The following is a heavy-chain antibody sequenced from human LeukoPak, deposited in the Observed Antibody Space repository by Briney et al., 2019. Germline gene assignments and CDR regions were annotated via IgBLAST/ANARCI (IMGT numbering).Heavy chain of an antibody. CDR1: GFTLSSYE. V-gene: IGHV3-48*03. D-gene: IGHD6-13*01. CDR2: ISSSGRTI. CDR3: ARPFSSWYYFDY. J-gene: IGHJ4*02. Sequence: PGGSLRLSCAASGFTLSSYEMNWVRQAPGKGLEWISYISSSGRTIYYADSVKGRFTISRDYAKNSLYLQMNSLRAEDTAVYYCARPFSSWYYFDYWGQGTLVTVSS.